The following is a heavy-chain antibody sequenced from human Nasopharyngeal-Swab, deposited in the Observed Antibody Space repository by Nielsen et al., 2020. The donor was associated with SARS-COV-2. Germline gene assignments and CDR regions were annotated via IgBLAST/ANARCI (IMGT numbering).Heavy chain of an antibody. J-gene: IGHJ3*02. Sequence: SVKVSCKASRGTFSSYAISWVRQAPGQGLEWMGGIIPIFGTANYAQKFQGRVTITADKSTSTAYMELSSLRSEDTAVYYCARAPGGIQLWLPYRDAFDIWGQGTMVTVSS. CDR2: IIPIFGTA. CDR1: RGTFSSYA. D-gene: IGHD5-18*01. V-gene: IGHV1-69*06. CDR3: ARAPGGIQLWLPYRDAFDI.